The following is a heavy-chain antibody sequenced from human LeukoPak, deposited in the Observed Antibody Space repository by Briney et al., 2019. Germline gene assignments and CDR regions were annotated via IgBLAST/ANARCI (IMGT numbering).Heavy chain of an antibody. V-gene: IGHV1-18*01. J-gene: IGHJ6*02. D-gene: IGHD3-3*01. CDR1: GYTFTSYG. CDR3: AREGDVLRFLEWLLPEDYYYYGMDV. CDR2: ISAYNGNT. Sequence: ASVKVSCKASGYTFTSYGISWVRQAPGQGLEWMGWISAYNGNTNYAQKLQGRVTMTTDTSTSTAYTELRSLRSDDTAVYYCAREGDVLRFLEWLLPEDYYYYGMDVWGQGTTVTVSS.